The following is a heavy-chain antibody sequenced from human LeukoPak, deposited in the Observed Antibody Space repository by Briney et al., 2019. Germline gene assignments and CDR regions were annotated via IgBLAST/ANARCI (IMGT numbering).Heavy chain of an antibody. Sequence: ASVKVSCKASGYTFTSYGISWVRQAPGQGLEWMGWISAYNGNTNYAQKLQGRVTMTTDTSTSTAYMELRSLRSDDTAVYYCARVDDFWSGYWSEDYWGRGTLVTVSS. J-gene: IGHJ4*02. D-gene: IGHD3-3*01. V-gene: IGHV1-18*01. CDR1: GYTFTSYG. CDR3: ARVDDFWSGYWSEDY. CDR2: ISAYNGNT.